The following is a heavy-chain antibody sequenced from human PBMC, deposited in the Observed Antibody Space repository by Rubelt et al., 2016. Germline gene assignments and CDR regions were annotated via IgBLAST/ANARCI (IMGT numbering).Heavy chain of an antibody. D-gene: IGHD5-12*01. J-gene: IGHJ4*02. CDR1: GFTFTNAW. V-gene: IGHV3-7*01. CDR2: IKEDGSEK. CDR3: TIVARDY. Sequence: RLSCAVSGFTFTNAWMNWVRQAPGKGLEWVANIKEDGSEKFYLDSVKGRFTISKDNAKNSLYLQMNSLRAEDTAVYYCTIVARDYWGQGTLVTVSS.